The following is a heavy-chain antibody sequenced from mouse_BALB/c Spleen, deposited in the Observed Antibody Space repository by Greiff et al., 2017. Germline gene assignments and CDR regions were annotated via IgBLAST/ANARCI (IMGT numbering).Heavy chain of an antibody. D-gene: IGHD1-1*02. CDR1: GFTFSSYA. Sequence: EVQLVESGGGLVKPGGSLKLSCAASGFTFSSYAMSWVRQSPEKRLEWVAEISSGGSYTYYPDTVTGRFTISRDNAKNTLYLEMSSLRSEDTAMYYCAREWSYAMDDWGQGTSVTVSS. CDR2: ISSGGSYT. CDR3: AREWSYAMDD. J-gene: IGHJ4*01. V-gene: IGHV5-9-4*01.